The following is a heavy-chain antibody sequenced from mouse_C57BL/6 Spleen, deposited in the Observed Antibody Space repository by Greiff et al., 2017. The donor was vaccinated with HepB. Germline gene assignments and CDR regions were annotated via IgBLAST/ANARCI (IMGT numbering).Heavy chain of an antibody. J-gene: IGHJ1*03. CDR1: GYTFTSYW. D-gene: IGHD2-5*01. CDR3: ARRAYYSNYHWYFDV. Sequence: VQLQQPGAELVRPGSSVKLSCKASGYTFTSYWMHWVKQRPIQGLEWIGNIDPSDSETHYNQKFKDKATLTVDKSSSTAYMQLSSLTSEDSAVYYCARRAYYSNYHWYFDVWGTGTTVTVSS. CDR2: IDPSDSET. V-gene: IGHV1-52*01.